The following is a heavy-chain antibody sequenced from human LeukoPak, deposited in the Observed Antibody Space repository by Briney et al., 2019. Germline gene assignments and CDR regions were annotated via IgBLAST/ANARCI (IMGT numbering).Heavy chain of an antibody. Sequence: PGRSLRLSCAASGFTFSSYGIHWVRQAPGKGLEWVAVISYDGTNKYYADSVKGRFTISRDNSKNTLYLQMNSLRAEDTAVYYCAKDRSTSNILTGYQDNWGQGTLVTVSS. V-gene: IGHV3-30*18. CDR1: GFTFSSYG. CDR2: ISYDGTNK. D-gene: IGHD3-9*01. CDR3: AKDRSTSNILTGYQDN. J-gene: IGHJ4*02.